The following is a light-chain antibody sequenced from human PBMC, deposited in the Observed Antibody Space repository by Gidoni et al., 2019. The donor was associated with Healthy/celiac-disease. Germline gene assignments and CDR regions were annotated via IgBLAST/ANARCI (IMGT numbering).Light chain of an antibody. V-gene: IGKV3-15*01. CDR2: GAS. Sequence: EIVMTQSPATLSVSPGERATLSCRASQRVSSNLAWYQQKPGPAPRLLIYGASTRATGIPARFSGSGSGTEFTLTISSLQSEDCAVYYCQQYNNWPPITFGQGTRLEIK. CDR3: QQYNNWPPIT. J-gene: IGKJ5*01. CDR1: QRVSSN.